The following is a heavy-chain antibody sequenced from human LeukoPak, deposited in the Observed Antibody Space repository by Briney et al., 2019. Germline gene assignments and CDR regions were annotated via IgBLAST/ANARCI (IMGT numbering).Heavy chain of an antibody. CDR3: ARDGTAAGRYFDL. CDR1: GFTFTDYW. V-gene: IGHV3-7*01. CDR2: IRQDGSEK. Sequence: GGSLRLSCEVSGFTFTDYWMNWVRQAPGKGPEWVASIRQDGSEKTYVDSVKGRFTISRDNTKNSLSLQLNGLRAEDTAVYYCARDGTAAGRYFDLWGQGTLATVSS. D-gene: IGHD6-13*01. J-gene: IGHJ4*01.